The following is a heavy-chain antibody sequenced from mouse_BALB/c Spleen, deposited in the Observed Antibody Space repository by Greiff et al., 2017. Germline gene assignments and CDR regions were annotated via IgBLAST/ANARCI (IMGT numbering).Heavy chain of an antibody. CDR2: IYPSDSYT. Sequence: VQLQQPGAELVRPGASVKLSCKASGYTFTSYWINWVKQRPGQGLEWIGNIYPSDSYTNYNQKFKDKATLTVDKSSSTAYMQLSSPTSEDSAVYYCTRGSGREGYLDYWGQGTTLTVSS. D-gene: IGHD4-1*01. V-gene: IGHV1-69*02. CDR3: TRGSGREGYLDY. CDR1: GYTFTSYW. J-gene: IGHJ2*01.